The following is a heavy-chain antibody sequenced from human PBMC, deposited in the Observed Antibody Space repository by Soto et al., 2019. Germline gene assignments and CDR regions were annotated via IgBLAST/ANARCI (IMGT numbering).Heavy chain of an antibody. CDR3: ARRTERSGPHYFDS. D-gene: IGHD6-25*01. V-gene: IGHV1-8*01. CDR1: GYTFTSCD. Sequence: ASVKVSCKASGYTFTSCDIHWVRQATGQGLEWVGWMNPYTGNTGYAQKFQGRVTMTRNTSINTAYMELSSLTFEDTAVYYCARRTERSGPHYFDSWGQGALVTVYS. J-gene: IGHJ4*02. CDR2: MNPYTGNT.